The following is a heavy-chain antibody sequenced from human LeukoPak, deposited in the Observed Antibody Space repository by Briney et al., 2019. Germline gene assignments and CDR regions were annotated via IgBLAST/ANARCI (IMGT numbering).Heavy chain of an antibody. Sequence: GGSLRLSCAASGFTFSSYGMHWVRQAPGKGLEWVAVIWYDGSNKYYADSVKGRFTISRDNSKNTLYLQMNGLGAEDTAVYYCARAPGTHPPDYWGQGTLVTVSS. J-gene: IGHJ4*02. CDR2: IWYDGSNK. CDR1: GFTFSSYG. CDR3: ARAPGTHPPDY. V-gene: IGHV3-33*01.